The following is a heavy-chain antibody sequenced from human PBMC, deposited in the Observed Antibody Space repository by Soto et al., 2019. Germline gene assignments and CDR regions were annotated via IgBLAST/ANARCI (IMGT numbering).Heavy chain of an antibody. D-gene: IGHD3-22*01. CDR3: AKDRGDSSGYYYYYYGMDV. J-gene: IGHJ6*02. CDR1: GFTFSSYA. CDR2: ISGSGGST. Sequence: SGGSLRLSCAASGFTFSSYAMSWVRQAPGKGLEWVSAISGSGGSTYYADSVKGRFTISRDNSKNTLYLQMNSLRAEDTAVYYCAKDRGDSSGYYYYYYGMDVWGQGTTVTVSS. V-gene: IGHV3-23*01.